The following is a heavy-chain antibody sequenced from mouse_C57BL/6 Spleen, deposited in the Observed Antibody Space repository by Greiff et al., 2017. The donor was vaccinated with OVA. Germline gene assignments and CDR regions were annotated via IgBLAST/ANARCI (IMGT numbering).Heavy chain of an antibody. CDR1: GYSITSGYY. J-gene: IGHJ1*03. CDR2: ISYDGSN. V-gene: IGHV3-6*01. CDR3: AREGWPHWYFDV. Sequence: EVQLQESGPGLVKPSQSLSLTCSVTGYSITSGYYWNWIRQFPGNKLEWMGYISYDGSNNYNPSLKNRISITRDTSKNQFFLKLNSVTTEDTATYYCAREGWPHWYFDVWGTGTTVTVSS. D-gene: IGHD2-3*01.